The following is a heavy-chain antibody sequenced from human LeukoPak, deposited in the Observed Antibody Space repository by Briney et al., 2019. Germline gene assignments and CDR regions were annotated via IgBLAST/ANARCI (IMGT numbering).Heavy chain of an antibody. CDR3: ARHRAYYYGTYYFDY. CDR1: GASIGSRGNY. V-gene: IGHV4-39*01. Sequence: PSEILSLTCTVAGASIGSRGNYWGWIRQPPEKGLEWIGSIYYSGTTYSNPSLKSRVTISVDTSKNQFSLKLSSVTAADTAVYYCARHRAYYYGTYYFDYWGQGTLVTVSS. CDR2: IYYSGTT. J-gene: IGHJ4*02. D-gene: IGHD3-10*01.